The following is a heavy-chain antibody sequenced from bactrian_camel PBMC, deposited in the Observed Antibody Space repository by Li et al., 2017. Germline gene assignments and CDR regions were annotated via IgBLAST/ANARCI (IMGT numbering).Heavy chain of an antibody. V-gene: IGHV3-2*01. J-gene: IGHJ4*01. CDR3: TTTWGAY. CDR2: IQSDGTNK. D-gene: IGHD3*01. CDR1: GFTSSFYY. Sequence: HVQLVESGGGLVQPGGSLTVSCVVSGFTSSFYYMSWIRQAPGKGLEWVSTIQSDGTNKHYVDSVKGRFTISRDNAKNTAYLQMNSLKSEDTSLYYCTTTWGAYWGQGTQVTVS.